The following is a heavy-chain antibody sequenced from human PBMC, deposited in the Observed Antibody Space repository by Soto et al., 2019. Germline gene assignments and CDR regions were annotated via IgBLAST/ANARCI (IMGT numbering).Heavy chain of an antibody. D-gene: IGHD6-13*01. CDR2: ISGSGGYI. Sequence: GGSLRLSCEGSGFTFSSYSMNWVRQAPGKGLEWVSSISGSGGYIYYADSVKGRFTISRDNAKNSLYLQMTSLRDEDTALYYCARDRQSTPWYAADYWGQGSLVTVSS. V-gene: IGHV3-21*01. J-gene: IGHJ4*02. CDR1: GFTFSSYS. CDR3: ARDRQSTPWYAADY.